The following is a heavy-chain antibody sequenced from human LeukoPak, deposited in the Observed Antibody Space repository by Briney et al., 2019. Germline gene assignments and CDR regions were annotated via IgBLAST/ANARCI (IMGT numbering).Heavy chain of an antibody. CDR3: ARDARDSSSSYTNFDY. D-gene: IGHD6-6*01. CDR2: INPNSGGT. Sequence: ASVKVSCKASGYTFTGYYMHWVRQAPGQGLEWMGRINPNSGGTNYAQKFQGRATMTRDTSISTAYMELSRLRSDDTAVYYCARDARDSSSSYTNFDYWGQGTLVTVSS. V-gene: IGHV1-2*06. J-gene: IGHJ4*02. CDR1: GYTFTGYY.